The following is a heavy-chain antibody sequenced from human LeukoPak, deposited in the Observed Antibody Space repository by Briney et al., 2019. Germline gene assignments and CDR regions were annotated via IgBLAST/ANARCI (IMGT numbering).Heavy chain of an antibody. CDR3: TTDLDY. J-gene: IGHJ4*02. V-gene: IGHV3-15*01. CDR1: GFIFRDVW. CDR2: IKSKSDGGTI. Sequence: PGGSLRLSCAGSGFIFRDVWVSWVRQAPGKGLEWVGRIKSKSDGGTIDYAAPVKGRVTMSRDDSKKTFSLEMNNLKTEDTGVYYCTTDLDYWGQGTLVTVSS.